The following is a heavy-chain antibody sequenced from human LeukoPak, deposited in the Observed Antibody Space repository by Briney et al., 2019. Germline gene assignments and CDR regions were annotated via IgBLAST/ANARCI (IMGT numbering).Heavy chain of an antibody. V-gene: IGHV3-7*03. D-gene: IGHD3-16*01. CDR1: GFTFSSCW. Sequence: PGGSLRLSYAASGFTFSSCWMNWARQAPGKGLEWVASINHNGNVNYYVDSVKGRFTISRDNAKNSLYLQMSNLRAEDTAVYFCARGDGLDVWGQGATVTVSS. CDR2: INHNGNVN. J-gene: IGHJ6*02. CDR3: ARGDGLDV.